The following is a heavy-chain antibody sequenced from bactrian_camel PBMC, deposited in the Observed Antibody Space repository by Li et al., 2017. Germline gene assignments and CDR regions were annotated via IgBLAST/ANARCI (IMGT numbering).Heavy chain of an antibody. CDR1: GFTFSSFW. V-gene: IGHV3S1*01. J-gene: IGHJ4*01. D-gene: IGHD6*01. CDR2: ISSGGGVL. Sequence: QVQLVESGGGSVQAGGSLRLSCAASGFTFSSFWMSWVRQIPGKGLERVSTISSGGGVLYYADSVKGRFTISRDNAKNTVFLQMNSLKSEDTALYYCAARPGGLSWWSERGYDYWGQGTQVTVS. CDR3: AARPGGLSWWSERGYDY.